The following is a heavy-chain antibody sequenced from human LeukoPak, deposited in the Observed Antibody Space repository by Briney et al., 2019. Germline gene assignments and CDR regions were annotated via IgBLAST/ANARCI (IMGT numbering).Heavy chain of an antibody. CDR3: ARDPPAKCSSTSCFTSYLGY. V-gene: IGHV1-2*02. CDR1: GYTFTGYY. CDR2: MNPNSGGT. Sequence: ASVKVSCKASGYTFTGYYMHWVRQAPGQGLEWMGWMNPNSGGTNYAQKFQGRVTMTRDTSISTAYMELSRLRSDDTAVYYCARDPPAKCSSTSCFTSYLGYWGQGTLVTVSS. D-gene: IGHD2-2*01. J-gene: IGHJ4*02.